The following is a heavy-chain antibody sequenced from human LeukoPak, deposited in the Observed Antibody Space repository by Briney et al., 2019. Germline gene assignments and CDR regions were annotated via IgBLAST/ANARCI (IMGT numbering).Heavy chain of an antibody. CDR2: ISSRSSYI. D-gene: IGHD1-1*01. Sequence: GGSLSLSCAASRFTFSSYSMNWVRQAPGKGLEWVSSISSRSSYIYYADSVKGRFTISRDTAKNSLYLQVNSLRAEDTAVYFCARRSSTHGEYYFDSWGQGTLVTVSP. V-gene: IGHV3-21*03. CDR1: RFTFSSYS. J-gene: IGHJ4*02. CDR3: ARRSSTHGEYYFDS.